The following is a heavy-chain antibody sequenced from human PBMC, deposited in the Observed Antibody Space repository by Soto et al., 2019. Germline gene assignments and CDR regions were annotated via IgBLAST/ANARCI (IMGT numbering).Heavy chain of an antibody. J-gene: IGHJ3*02. CDR2: IWYDGSNK. Sequence: GGSLRLSCAASGFTFSSYGMHWVRQAPGKGLEWVAVIWYDGSNKYYADSVKGRFTISRDNSKNTLYLQMNSLRAEDTAVYYCARGDRNYYDRSGYYEGAFDIWGQGTMVTVSS. CDR3: ARGDRNYYDRSGYYEGAFDI. D-gene: IGHD3-22*01. CDR1: GFTFSSYG. V-gene: IGHV3-33*01.